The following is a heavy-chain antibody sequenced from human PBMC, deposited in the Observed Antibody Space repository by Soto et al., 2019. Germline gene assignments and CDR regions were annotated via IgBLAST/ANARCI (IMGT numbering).Heavy chain of an antibody. J-gene: IGHJ4*02. CDR3: AKDGGSGVHYYDSSGFSDY. D-gene: IGHD3-22*01. CDR2: ISGSGGST. V-gene: IGHV3-23*01. CDR1: WGNFINHG. Sequence: GRPHRLRDAAAWGNFINHGMSWVRQAPGKGLEWVSAISGSGGSTYYADSVKGRSTISRDNSKNTLYLQMNSLRAEDTAVYYCAKDGGSGVHYYDSSGFSDYWGQGTLVTVSS.